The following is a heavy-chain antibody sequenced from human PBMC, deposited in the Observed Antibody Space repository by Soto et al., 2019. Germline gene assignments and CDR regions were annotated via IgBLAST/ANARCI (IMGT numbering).Heavy chain of an antibody. CDR1: GLTASTAY. V-gene: IGHV3-66*01. J-gene: IGHJ4*02. CDR3: ARAATLTTIFDY. D-gene: IGHD4-17*01. CDR2: IYNDGTT. Sequence: GXSLILSCAASGLTASTAYLSCVRQVPGKGLQWVSIIYNDGTTHYADSVKGRFTIYRDNSKNTLYLQMSSLSADDTAVYFCARAATLTTIFDYWGQGTLVTVSS.